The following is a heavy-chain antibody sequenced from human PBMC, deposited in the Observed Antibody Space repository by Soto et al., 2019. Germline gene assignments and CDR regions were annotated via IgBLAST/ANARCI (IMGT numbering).Heavy chain of an antibody. Sequence: QVQLVQSGAEVKKPGSSVKVSCKASGGTFSSYAISWVRQAPGQGLEWMGGIIPIFGTANYAQKFQGRVTITADESTSTAYMELSSLRSEDTAVYYCADRYCSGGSCYSDWFDPWGQGTLVTVSS. CDR2: IIPIFGTA. D-gene: IGHD2-15*01. J-gene: IGHJ5*02. V-gene: IGHV1-69*01. CDR1: GGTFSSYA. CDR3: ADRYCSGGSCYSDWFDP.